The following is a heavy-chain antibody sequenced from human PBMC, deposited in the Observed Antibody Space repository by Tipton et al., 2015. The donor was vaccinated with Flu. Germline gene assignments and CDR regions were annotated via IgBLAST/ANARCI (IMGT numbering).Heavy chain of an antibody. CDR3: ARRDYSNYVSDPKNWFDP. V-gene: IGHV4-38-2*02. CDR2: TFPTGTT. J-gene: IGHJ5*02. D-gene: IGHD4-11*01. CDR1: GDSMRRDYF. Sequence: TLSLTCTVSGDSMRRDYFWGWIRQPPGKGLEWIGHTFPTGTTYHKPSLKSRVTISINTSKNQLSLKVFSVTAADTAVYYCARRDYSNYVSDPKNWFDPWGQGILVTVSS.